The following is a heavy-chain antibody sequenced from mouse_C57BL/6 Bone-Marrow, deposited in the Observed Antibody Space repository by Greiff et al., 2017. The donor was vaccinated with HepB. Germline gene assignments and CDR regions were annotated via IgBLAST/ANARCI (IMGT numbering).Heavy chain of an antibody. CDR2: ISDGGSYT. V-gene: IGHV5-4*01. Sequence: EVQVVESGGGLVKPGGSLKLSCAASGFTFSSYAMSWVRQTPEKRLEWVATISDGGSYTYYPDNVKGRFTISRDNAKNNLYLQMSHLKSEDTAMYYCAILYDYDGWFAYWGQGTLVTVSA. CDR1: GFTFSSYA. CDR3: AILYDYDGWFAY. D-gene: IGHD2-4*01. J-gene: IGHJ3*01.